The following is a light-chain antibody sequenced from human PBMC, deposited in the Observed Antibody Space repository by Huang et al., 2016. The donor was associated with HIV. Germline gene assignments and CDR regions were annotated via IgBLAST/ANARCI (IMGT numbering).Light chain of an antibody. CDR2: TAS. V-gene: IGKV1-39*01. CDR1: QNITKS. Sequence: DIQMTQSPPSLSASVGDRVTFTCRANQNITKSLNWYQQKPRKAPKLLIYTASTLESGVPSRFSGGGSGSRFTLNITNLQPEDFATYYCQQSFSVPRTFG. J-gene: IGKJ1*01. CDR3: QQSFSVPRT.